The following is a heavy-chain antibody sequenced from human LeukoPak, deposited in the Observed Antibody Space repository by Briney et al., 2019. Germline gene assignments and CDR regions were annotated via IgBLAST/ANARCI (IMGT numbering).Heavy chain of an antibody. J-gene: IGHJ6*02. CDR2: SRAEGDSYST. V-gene: IGHV3-72*01. Sequence: TGGSLRLSCAASGFPFSTYYMDWVRKPPGKGLEWVGISRAEGDSYSTEYAASVRGRFSISRDESQNSMFLHMNSLKTEDTAVYFCAREYFYGMDVWGQGTTVIVSS. CDR3: AREYFYGMDV. CDR1: GFPFSTYY.